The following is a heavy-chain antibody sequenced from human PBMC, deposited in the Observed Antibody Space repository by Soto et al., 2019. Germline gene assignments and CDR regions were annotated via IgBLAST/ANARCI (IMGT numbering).Heavy chain of an antibody. Sequence: SETLSLTCTVSGGSISSYYWSWILQPPWKGLEWIGYIYYSGSTNYNPSLKSRVTISVDTSKNQFSLKLSSVTAADTAVYYCARQPTGDITMVRGVPRYMDVWGKGTTVTVSS. V-gene: IGHV4-59*01. J-gene: IGHJ6*03. CDR3: ARQPTGDITMVRGVPRYMDV. CDR1: GGSISSYY. CDR2: IYYSGST. D-gene: IGHD3-10*01.